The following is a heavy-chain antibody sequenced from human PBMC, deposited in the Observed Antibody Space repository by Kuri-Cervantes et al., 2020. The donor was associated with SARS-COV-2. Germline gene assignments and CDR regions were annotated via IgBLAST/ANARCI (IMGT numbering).Heavy chain of an antibody. V-gene: IGHV3-73*01. J-gene: IGHJ4*02. CDR2: IRSKANSYAT. CDR3: TTLIGY. CDR1: GFTFSGSA. Sequence: GESLKISCAASGFTFSGSAMNWVRQASGKGLEWVGRIRSKANSYATAYAASVKGRFTISRDDSKHMAYLQMNSLKTEDTAVYYCTTLIGYWGQGALVTVSS.